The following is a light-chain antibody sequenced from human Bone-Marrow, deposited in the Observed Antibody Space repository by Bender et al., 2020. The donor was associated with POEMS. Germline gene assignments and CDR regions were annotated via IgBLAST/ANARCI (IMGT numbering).Light chain of an antibody. Sequence: QSVLTQPPSASGTPGQRVIISCSGGSIGMKPNNWYQQLPGTAPRLFIYADDRRPSGVPNRFSASKSGSSASLAISGLQSEDAADYYCSTWDDRLNAWLFGGGTKLTVL. CDR2: ADD. V-gene: IGLV1-44*01. CDR3: STWDDRLNAWL. CDR1: SIGMKP. J-gene: IGLJ3*02.